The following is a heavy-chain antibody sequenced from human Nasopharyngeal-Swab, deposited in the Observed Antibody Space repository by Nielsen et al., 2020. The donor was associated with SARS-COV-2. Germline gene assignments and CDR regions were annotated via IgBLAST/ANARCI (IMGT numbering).Heavy chain of an antibody. V-gene: IGHV4-34*01. CDR3: ARSHYYGSGSRRHAAYHGSFFYYGMDV. J-gene: IGHJ6*02. Sequence: SETLSLTCAVYGGSFSGYYWNWIRQPLGKGLEWIGEINHSGSTNYNPSLKSRVTISVDTSKNQFSLKLSSVTAADTAVYYCARSHYYGSGSRRHAAYHGSFFYYGMDVWGQGTTVTVSS. D-gene: IGHD3-10*01. CDR2: INHSGST. CDR1: GGSFSGYY.